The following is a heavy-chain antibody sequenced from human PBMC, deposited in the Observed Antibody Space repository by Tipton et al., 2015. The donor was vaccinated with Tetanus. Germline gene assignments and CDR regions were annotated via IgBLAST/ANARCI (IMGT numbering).Heavy chain of an antibody. CDR2: SWYDGTDR. Sequence: SLRLSCAASGFIFSSYGIHWVRQAQGKGLEWVAGSWYDGTDRYYADSVNGRFTISRDNSKNTLYLQMISLRAEDTAVNYCAREADCSGGSCFSGDFDNWGQGTQVPVSS. V-gene: IGHV3-33*01. CDR1: GFIFSSYG. J-gene: IGHJ4*02. CDR3: AREADCSGGSCFSGDFDN. D-gene: IGHD2-15*01.